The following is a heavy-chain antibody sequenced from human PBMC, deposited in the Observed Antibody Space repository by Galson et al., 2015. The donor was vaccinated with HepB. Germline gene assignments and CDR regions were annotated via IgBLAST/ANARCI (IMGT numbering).Heavy chain of an antibody. V-gene: IGHV3-11*01. CDR1: GFTFSNSY. J-gene: IGHJ5*02. CDR3: VRGGGPLFDP. Sequence: SLRLSCAASGFTFSNSYMTWVRQAPGKGLDWVSYISSDGSTIYYADSVRGRFTSSRDNAKNSLFLQMNSLRAEDTAVYYCVRGGGPLFDPWGQGTLVTVSS. D-gene: IGHD3-16*01. CDR2: ISSDGSTI.